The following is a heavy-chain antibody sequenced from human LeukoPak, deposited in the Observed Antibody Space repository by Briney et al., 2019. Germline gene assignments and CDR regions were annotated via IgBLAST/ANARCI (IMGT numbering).Heavy chain of an antibody. V-gene: IGHV4-39*01. CDR2: IYYSGST. Sequence: SETLSLTCTVSGGSISTSYYWGWIRQPPGKGLEWIGSIYYSGSTYYDPSLKSRLTISVDTSKNHYSLRLSSVTAADTAVYYCARQEPNSPNDAFDIWGQGTTVTVSS. CDR3: ARQEPNSPNDAFDI. D-gene: IGHD4-23*01. CDR1: GGSISTSYY. J-gene: IGHJ3*02.